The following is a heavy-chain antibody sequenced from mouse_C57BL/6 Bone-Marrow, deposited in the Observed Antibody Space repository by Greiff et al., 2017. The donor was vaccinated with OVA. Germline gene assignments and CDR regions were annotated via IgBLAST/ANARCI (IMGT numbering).Heavy chain of an antibody. Sequence: EVQLQQSGPELVKPGASVKISCKASGYTFTDYYMNWVKQSHGKSLEWIGDINPNNGGTSYNQKFKGKATLTVDKSSSTADMELRSLTSEDSAVYYCARSLDYYGSSYWYFDVWGTGTTVTVSS. D-gene: IGHD1-1*01. V-gene: IGHV1-26*01. J-gene: IGHJ1*03. CDR2: INPNNGGT. CDR1: GYTFTDYY. CDR3: ARSLDYYGSSYWYFDV.